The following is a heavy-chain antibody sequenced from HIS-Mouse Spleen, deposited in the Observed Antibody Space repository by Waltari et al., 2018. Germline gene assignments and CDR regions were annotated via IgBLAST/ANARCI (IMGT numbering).Heavy chain of an antibody. CDR3: AREIPYSSSWYDWYFDL. Sequence: QLQLQESGPCLVNPSVNLPVPCTVSRGCISSSLYYLAWFRQPPVKGLEWIGSIYYCGSTYYNPSLKSRVTISVDTSKNQFSLKLSSVTAADTAVYYCAREIPYSSSWYDWYFDLWGRGTLVTVSS. V-gene: IGHV4-39*07. J-gene: IGHJ2*01. D-gene: IGHD6-13*01. CDR2: IYYCGST. CDR1: RGCISSSLYY.